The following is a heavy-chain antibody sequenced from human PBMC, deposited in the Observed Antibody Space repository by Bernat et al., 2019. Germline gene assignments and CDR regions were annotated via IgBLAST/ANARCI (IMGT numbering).Heavy chain of an antibody. D-gene: IGHD6-6*01. CDR1: GYTFTGYY. Sequence: QVQLVQSGAEVKKPGASVKVSCKASGYTFTGYYMHWVRQAPGQGLEWMGWINPNSGGTNYAQKFQGRVTITADKSTSTAYMELSSLRSEDTAVYYCARGRKLVRWGEEFDPWGQGTLVTVSS. CDR2: INPNSGGT. J-gene: IGHJ5*02. V-gene: IGHV1-2*02. CDR3: ARGRKLVRWGEEFDP.